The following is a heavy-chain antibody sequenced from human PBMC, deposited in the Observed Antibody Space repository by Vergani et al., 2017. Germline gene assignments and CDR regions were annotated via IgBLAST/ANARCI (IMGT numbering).Heavy chain of an antibody. D-gene: IGHD3-10*01. CDR2: INHSGST. CDR1: GGSFSGYY. Sequence: QVQLQQWGAGLLKPSETLSLTCAVYGGSFSGYYWSWIRQPPGKGLEWIGEINHSGSTNYNPSLKSRVTISVDTSKNQFSLKLSSVTAADTAVYYCARVHALYGSGSGWFDPWGQGTLVTVSS. J-gene: IGHJ5*02. V-gene: IGHV4-34*01. CDR3: ARVHALYGSGSGWFDP.